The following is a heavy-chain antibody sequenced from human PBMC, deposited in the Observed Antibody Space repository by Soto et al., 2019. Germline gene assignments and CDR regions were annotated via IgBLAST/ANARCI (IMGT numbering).Heavy chain of an antibody. CDR3: ARFSLSWYDAFDV. CDR1: GFTFRSHA. D-gene: IGHD6-13*01. J-gene: IGHJ3*01. V-gene: IGHV3-23*01. Sequence: EVQLLESGGGLVQPGGSLRLSCAASGFTFRSHAMSWVRQAPGKGLEWVSAISGSGGSTYYADSLKGRFTTSRDNSRNTLYLQMNSLRAEDTAVYYCARFSLSWYDAFDVWGQGTMVTVSS. CDR2: ISGSGGST.